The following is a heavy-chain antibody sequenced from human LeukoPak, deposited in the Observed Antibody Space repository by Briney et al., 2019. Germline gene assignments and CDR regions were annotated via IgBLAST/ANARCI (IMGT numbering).Heavy chain of an antibody. CDR3: AKDGYSSSWYRGDWFDP. V-gene: IGHV3-23*01. Sequence: GGSPRLSCAASGFTFSSYAMSWVRQAPGKGLEWVSAISGSGGSTYYADSVKGRFTISRDNSKNTLYLQMNSLRAEDTAVYYCAKDGYSSSWYRGDWFDPWGQGTLVTVSS. D-gene: IGHD6-13*01. CDR1: GFTFSSYA. J-gene: IGHJ5*02. CDR2: ISGSGGST.